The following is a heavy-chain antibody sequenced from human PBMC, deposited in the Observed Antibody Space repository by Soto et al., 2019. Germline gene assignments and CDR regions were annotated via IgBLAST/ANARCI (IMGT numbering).Heavy chain of an antibody. CDR2: ISSSSSYT. Sequence: GGSLRLSCAASGFTFSDYYMSWIRQAPGRGLEWVSYISSSSSYTNYADSVKGRFTISRDNAKNSLYLQMNSLRAEDTAVYYCARVRLDSSSSGWFDPWGQGTLVTVSS. CDR1: GFTFSDYY. D-gene: IGHD6-6*01. CDR3: ARVRLDSSSSGWFDP. J-gene: IGHJ5*02. V-gene: IGHV3-11*06.